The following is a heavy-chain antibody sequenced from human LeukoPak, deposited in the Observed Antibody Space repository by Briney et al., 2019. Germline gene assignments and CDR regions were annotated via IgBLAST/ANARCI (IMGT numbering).Heavy chain of an antibody. J-gene: IGHJ4*02. D-gene: IGHD5-12*01. CDR3: VREAGCGSPLDY. Sequence: GGYLRLSCAASGFTFSSYWMHWVRQAPGKGLVWVSRINSDGSSTSYADSVKGRLTISRDNARNTLYLQIDRLRPEDTAIYYCVREAGCGSPLDYWGRGTLVTVSS. V-gene: IGHV3-74*01. CDR1: GFTFSSYW. CDR2: INSDGSST.